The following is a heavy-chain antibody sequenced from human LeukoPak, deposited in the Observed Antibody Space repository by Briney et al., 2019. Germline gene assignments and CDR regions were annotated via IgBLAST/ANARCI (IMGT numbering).Heavy chain of an antibody. Sequence: SETLSLTCAVSGGSISSSNWWSWVRQPPGKGLEWIGEIYHSGSTNYNPSFKSRVTISVDTSKNQFSLKLSSVTAADTAVYYCARGYIVLMVYAISDWFDPWGQGTLVTVSS. CDR3: ARGYIVLMVYAISDWFDP. CDR2: IYHSGST. J-gene: IGHJ5*02. V-gene: IGHV4-4*02. CDR1: GGSISSSNW. D-gene: IGHD2-8*01.